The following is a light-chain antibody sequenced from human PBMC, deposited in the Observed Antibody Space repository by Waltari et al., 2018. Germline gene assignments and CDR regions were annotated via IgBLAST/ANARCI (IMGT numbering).Light chain of an antibody. CDR2: TDS. CDR3: QSAHSNGSDVV. J-gene: IGLJ2*01. Sequence: SYELPQPPSVSVSPGQTARITCSGDALSKQFGSWYQQKSGRAPVLMIYTDSGRPSGIPERFSGSSSGTTVTLTISAVQPEDEADYYCQSAHSNGSDVVFGGGTKLTVL. V-gene: IGLV3-25*03. CDR1: ALSKQF.